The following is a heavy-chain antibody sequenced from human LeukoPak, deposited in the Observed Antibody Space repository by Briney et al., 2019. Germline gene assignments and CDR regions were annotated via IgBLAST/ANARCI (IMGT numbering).Heavy chain of an antibody. Sequence: SETLSLTCTVSGGSTSSYYWSWIRQPPGKGLEWIGYIYYSGSTNYNPSLKSRVTISVDTSKNQFSLKLSSVTAADTAVYYCARGAPWGSPPHFDYWGQGTLVTVSS. D-gene: IGHD7-27*01. CDR3: ARGAPWGSPPHFDY. J-gene: IGHJ4*02. CDR1: GGSTSSYY. CDR2: IYYSGST. V-gene: IGHV4-59*01.